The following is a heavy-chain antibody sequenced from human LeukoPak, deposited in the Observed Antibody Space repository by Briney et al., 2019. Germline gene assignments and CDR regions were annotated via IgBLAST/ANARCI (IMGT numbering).Heavy chain of an antibody. CDR2: MYSGGST. J-gene: IGHJ1*01. CDR3: AGGGRYCSGGSWYLS. Sequence: GGSVSLLCRPWGFIFGDYAMSGVREAPEKGVEGVSDMYSGGSTYYGGSVKGRFPISRDHSKNTPVPQMKRLKAEDTAGYYGAGGGRYCSGGSWYLSWGQGPLVTVSS. D-gene: IGHD2-15*01. V-gene: IGHV3-53*01. CDR1: GFIFGDYA.